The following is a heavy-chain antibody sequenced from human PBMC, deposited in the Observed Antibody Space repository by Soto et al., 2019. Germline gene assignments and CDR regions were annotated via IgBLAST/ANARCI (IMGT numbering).Heavy chain of an antibody. CDR2: ISGSGGST. Sequence: GGSLRLSCAASVFTFSSYAMIWVRQAPGKGLEWVSAISGSGGSTYYADSVKGRFTISRDNSKNTLYLQMNSLRAEDTAVYYCAKDQEYSSPPCEFDYWGQGTLVTVSS. V-gene: IGHV3-23*01. CDR1: VFTFSSYA. D-gene: IGHD6-6*01. CDR3: AKDQEYSSPPCEFDY. J-gene: IGHJ4*02.